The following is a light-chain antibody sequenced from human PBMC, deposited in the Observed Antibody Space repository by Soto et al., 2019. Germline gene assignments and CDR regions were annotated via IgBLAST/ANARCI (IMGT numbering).Light chain of an antibody. CDR3: QQYNNWPFT. J-gene: IGKJ3*01. Sequence: EIVMTQSPATLSVSPGESATLSCRASQRVGSNLAWYQQKPGQPPRLLIYEASTRATGIPARISGSGSGTEFTLTISSLQSEDFAVYYCQQYNNWPFTFGPGTKVHVK. V-gene: IGKV3-15*01. CDR1: QRVGSN. CDR2: EAS.